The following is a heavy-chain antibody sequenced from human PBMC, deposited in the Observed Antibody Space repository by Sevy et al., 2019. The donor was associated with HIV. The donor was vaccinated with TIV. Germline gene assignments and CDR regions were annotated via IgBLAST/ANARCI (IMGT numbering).Heavy chain of an antibody. Sequence: GGSLRLSCAASGFTFSTYGIHWVRQSPGKGLEWVANINQDGSEIYYVDSVKGRFTISRENAKNSGYLQMHSLRVEDSGVYYCARAMGVWGQGTTVTVSS. CDR1: GFTFSTYG. V-gene: IGHV3-7*01. CDR3: ARAMGV. CDR2: INQDGSEI. J-gene: IGHJ6*02.